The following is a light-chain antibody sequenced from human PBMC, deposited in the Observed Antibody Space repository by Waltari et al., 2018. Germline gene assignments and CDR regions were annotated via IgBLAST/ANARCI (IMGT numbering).Light chain of an antibody. Sequence: SYVLTQPPSVSVAPGKTARITCGGNNIGDKSVHWFQQKAGQAPVLVISFDSDRPSGIPERLSGSNSGNTATLTITRVEAGDEADYYCQVWDSSSDHWVLGGGTKLTVL. CDR3: QVWDSSSDHWV. J-gene: IGLJ3*02. CDR1: NIGDKS. CDR2: FDS. V-gene: IGLV3-21*04.